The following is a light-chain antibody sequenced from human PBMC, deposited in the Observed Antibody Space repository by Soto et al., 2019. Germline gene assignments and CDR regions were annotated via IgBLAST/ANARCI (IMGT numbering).Light chain of an antibody. CDR2: RAS. CDR1: QSIVYSDGTAY. V-gene: IGKV2-30*01. Sequence: DVVMTQSPLSLPVTLGQSASISCRSSQSIVYSDGTAYLSWFQQRPGQSPRRLIYRASNRVSGVPDRFSGSGSGTDFTLQISRVEADDVVIYYCVPGTSLPPTFGQGTKV. J-gene: IGKJ1*01. CDR3: VPGTSLPPT.